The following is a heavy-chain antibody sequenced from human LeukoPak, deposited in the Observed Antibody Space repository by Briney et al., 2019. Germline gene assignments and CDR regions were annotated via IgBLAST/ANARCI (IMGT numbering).Heavy chain of an antibody. CDR3: TRRASYCGGDCYSDAFDI. J-gene: IGHJ3*02. D-gene: IGHD2-21*02. V-gene: IGHV3-21*04. CDR2: ISSSSSYI. Sequence: PGGSLRLSCAASGFTFSSYSMNWVRQAPGKGLEWVSSISSSSSYIYYADSVKGRFTISRDNAKNSLYLQMNSLKTEDTAVYYCTRRASYCGGDCYSDAFDIWGQGTMVTVSS. CDR1: GFTFSSYS.